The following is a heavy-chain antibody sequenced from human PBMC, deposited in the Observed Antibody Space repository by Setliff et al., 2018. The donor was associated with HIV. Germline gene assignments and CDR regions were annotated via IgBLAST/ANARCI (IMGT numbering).Heavy chain of an antibody. V-gene: IGHV4-61*09. CDR3: ARAAYSGTYVWEPATEL. CDR2: IYSTGST. CDR1: GGSIRSGSYY. J-gene: IGHJ2*01. D-gene: IGHD1-26*01. Sequence: PSETLSLTCSVSGGSIRSGSYYWSWIRQPAGKGLEWIGHIYSTGSTRYNPSLESRLTILVDTSRNQFSLKLNSVTAADTAVYYCARAAYSGTYVWEPATELWGRGTLVTVSS.